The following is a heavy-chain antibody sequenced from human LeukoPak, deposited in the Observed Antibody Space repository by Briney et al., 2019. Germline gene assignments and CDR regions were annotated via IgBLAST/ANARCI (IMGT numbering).Heavy chain of an antibody. V-gene: IGHV3-15*01. CDR1: GFTFANAR. Sequence: GGSLRLSCAASGFTFANARMTWVRQSPGRGLEWVGHIKSKADFGTTEYSASVKDRFTISREDSNSTLFLQMDGLKGEDTAVYYCASPPRRGKYFQYWGRGTLVTVSS. CDR3: ASPPRRGKYFQY. J-gene: IGHJ1*01. CDR2: IKSKADFGTT. D-gene: IGHD3-9*01.